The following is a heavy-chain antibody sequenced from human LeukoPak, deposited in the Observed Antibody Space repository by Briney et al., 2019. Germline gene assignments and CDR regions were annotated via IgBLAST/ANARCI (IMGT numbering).Heavy chain of an antibody. CDR3: AKNNGWFHLAQ. D-gene: IGHD6-19*01. CDR2: IKNDGSES. V-gene: IGHV3-7*03. Sequence: GGSLRLSCAVSGFNFRDHWMDWVRQAPGKGLEWVGHIKNDGSESYYVDSLKGRFSISKDNTNNALYLQMNSLRVEDTAVYYCAKNNGWFHLAQWGQGTLVTVSS. CDR1: GFNFRDHW. J-gene: IGHJ4*02.